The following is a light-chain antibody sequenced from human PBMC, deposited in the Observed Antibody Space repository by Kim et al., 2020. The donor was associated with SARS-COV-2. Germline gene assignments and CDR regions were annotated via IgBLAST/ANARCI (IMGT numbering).Light chain of an antibody. J-gene: IGLJ3*02. CDR1: SSDIGAYNH. Sequence: GQSFTISCSGTSSDIGAYNHVSWYQQPPGTAPKLIIYEVSNRPSGISSRFSASKSGSTASLTISGLQAEDEGDYYCSTYTTSETWVFGTGTKVTVL. CDR2: EVS. V-gene: IGLV2-14*01. CDR3: STYTTSETWV.